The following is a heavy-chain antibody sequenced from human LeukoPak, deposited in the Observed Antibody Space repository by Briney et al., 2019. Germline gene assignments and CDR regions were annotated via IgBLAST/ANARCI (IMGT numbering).Heavy chain of an antibody. CDR1: GGSISSSSYY. D-gene: IGHD3-22*01. J-gene: IGHJ5*02. CDR2: IYYSGST. Sequence: SETLSLTCTVSGGSISSSSYYWGWIRQPPGKGLEWIGSIYYSGSTYYNPSLKSRLTISVDTSKNHFSLKLSSVTAADTAVYYCARDLLADYYDSSGYLNWFDPWGQGTLVTVSS. CDR3: ARDLLADYYDSSGYLNWFDP. V-gene: IGHV4-39*07.